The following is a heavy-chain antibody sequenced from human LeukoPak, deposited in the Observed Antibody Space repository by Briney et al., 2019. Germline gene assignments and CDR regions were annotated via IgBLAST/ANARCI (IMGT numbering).Heavy chain of an antibody. V-gene: IGHV3-23*01. CDR3: AKVIDYYDSSGYTYYFDY. Sequence: TGGSLRLSCAASGFTFSSYAMSWVRQAPGKGLEWVSAISGSGGSTYYADSVKGRSTISRDNSKNTLYLQMNSLRAEDTAVYYCAKVIDYYDSSGYTYYFDYWGQGTLVTVSS. CDR1: GFTFSSYA. D-gene: IGHD3-22*01. J-gene: IGHJ4*02. CDR2: ISGSGGST.